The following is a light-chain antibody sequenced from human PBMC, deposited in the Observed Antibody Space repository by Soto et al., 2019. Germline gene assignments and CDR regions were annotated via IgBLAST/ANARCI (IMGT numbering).Light chain of an antibody. CDR2: QTS. V-gene: IGKV3-11*01. CDR3: HQRQSWPRT. Sequence: EIVLTQSPGTLSLSPGERTTLSCRASQSVMGSYLAWYQQKPGQAPRLLIYQTSIRAAGVPARFSASGSGTDFTLTISDVQPEDFALYYCHQRQSWPRTFGQGTKVDIK. J-gene: IGKJ1*01. CDR1: QSVMGSY.